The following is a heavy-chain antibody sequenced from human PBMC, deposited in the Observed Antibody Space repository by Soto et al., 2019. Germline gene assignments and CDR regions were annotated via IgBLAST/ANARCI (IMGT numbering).Heavy chain of an antibody. Sequence: EVHLVESGGGLVQPGGSLRLSGAASEFTFDTYTMHWVRQAPGKGLEWVSSISSSSTTIYYADSMKGRFTISRDNAKHSLYLQMNRLRADDTAVYFCARDGSGPIDYWGQGTLVTVSS. V-gene: IGHV3-48*01. CDR2: ISSSSTTI. J-gene: IGHJ4*02. CDR1: EFTFDTYT. CDR3: ARDGSGPIDY.